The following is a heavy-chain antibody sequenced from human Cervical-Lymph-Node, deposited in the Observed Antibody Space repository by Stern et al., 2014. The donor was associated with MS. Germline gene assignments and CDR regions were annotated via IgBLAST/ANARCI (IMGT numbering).Heavy chain of an antibody. J-gene: IGHJ3*01. CDR1: GFTFTSYA. CDR3: ARGAYTYGFDGFSGAFDL. Sequence: VQLVESGGGVVQPGKSLRLSCGTSGFTFTSYAMHWVRQAPGKGLDWVAGVSYDGLNEYYADSVKGRFTISRDNSKKTVSLQMNSLRPEDTALYYCARGAYTYGFDGFSGAFDLWGKGTMVTVSS. D-gene: IGHD5-18*01. CDR2: VSYDGLNE. V-gene: IGHV3-30*04.